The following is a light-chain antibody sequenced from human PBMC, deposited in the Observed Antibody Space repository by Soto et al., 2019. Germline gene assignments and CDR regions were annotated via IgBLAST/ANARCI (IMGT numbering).Light chain of an antibody. V-gene: IGKV3-20*01. CDR2: GAA. CDR1: HSVANNY. CDR3: QQYGGSPPWT. J-gene: IGKJ1*01. Sequence: LELTQSPATLSLSPGERGTISCSASHSVANNYLAWYQQKHGQATRLLIIGAASRATSVPHRFSASGSGTDFPLTISRLEPEDFAVYFCQQYGGSPPWTFGQGTKVDIK.